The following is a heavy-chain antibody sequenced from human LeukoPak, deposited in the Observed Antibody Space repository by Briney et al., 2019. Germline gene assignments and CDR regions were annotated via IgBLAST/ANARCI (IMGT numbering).Heavy chain of an antibody. D-gene: IGHD3-22*01. CDR1: GDTFTGYY. CDR3: ATSRRMTVVATIFAY. Sequence: ASVKVSCKASGDTFTGYYMHWVRQAPGQGLEWMGWINPNSGCTNYEKQFQGGVAMIRDTSISTAYMRQSRLRSDATAVLYCATSRRMTVVATIFAYWGQGTRVTVSS. V-gene: IGHV1-2*02. CDR2: INPNSGCT. J-gene: IGHJ4*02.